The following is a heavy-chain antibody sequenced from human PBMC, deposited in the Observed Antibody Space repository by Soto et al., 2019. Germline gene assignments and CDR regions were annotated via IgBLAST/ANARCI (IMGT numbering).Heavy chain of an antibody. Sequence: GGSLRLSCAASGFTFSSYSMNWVRQAPGKGLEWVSYISSSSTIYYADSVKGRFTISRDNAKNSLYLQMNSLRAEDTAVYYCARDGPGRIFDYWGQGTLVTVSS. CDR2: ISSSSTI. J-gene: IGHJ4*02. V-gene: IGHV3-48*01. CDR3: ARDGPGRIFDY. CDR1: GFTFSSYS. D-gene: IGHD2-15*01.